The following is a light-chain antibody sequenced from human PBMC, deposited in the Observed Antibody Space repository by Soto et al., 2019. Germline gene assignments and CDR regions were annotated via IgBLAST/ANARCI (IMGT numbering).Light chain of an antibody. J-gene: IGLJ2*01. V-gene: IGLV2-11*01. CDR3: CSYAGSYTRV. CDR1: SSDVGGYNY. Sequence: QSVLTQPRSVSGSPGQSVTISCTGTSSDVGGYNYVSWYQHHPGKAPKLIICDVTKRPSGVPDRFSGSKSGNTASLTISGLLAEDEADYYCCSYAGSYTRVFGGGTKLTVL. CDR2: DVT.